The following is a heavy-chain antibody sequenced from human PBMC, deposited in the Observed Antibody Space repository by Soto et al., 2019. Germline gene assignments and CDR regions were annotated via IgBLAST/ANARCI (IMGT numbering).Heavy chain of an antibody. D-gene: IGHD6-6*01. CDR2: IKSKTDGGTT. CDR1: GFTVSKAW. J-gene: IGHJ3*02. Sequence: GGSLRLSCAASGFTVSKAWMSWFRQAPGKGLEWVGRIKSKTDGGTTDYAAPVKGRFTISRDDSKNTLYLQMNSLKTEDTAVYYCPTVEYSSPSDAFDIWGQGTMVTVS. CDR3: PTVEYSSPSDAFDI. V-gene: IGHV3-15*01.